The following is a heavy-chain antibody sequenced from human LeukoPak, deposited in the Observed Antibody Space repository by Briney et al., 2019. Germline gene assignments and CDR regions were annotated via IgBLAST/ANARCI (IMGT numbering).Heavy chain of an antibody. V-gene: IGHV3-30*04. CDR2: ISYDGSNK. CDR1: GFTFSSYA. D-gene: IGHD3-16*02. J-gene: IGHJ4*02. CDR3: ARDLVDYDYVWGSYRYTGGFDY. Sequence: GGSLRLSCAASGFTFSSYAMHWVRQAPGKGLEWVAVISYDGSNKYYADSVKGRFTISRDNSKNTLYLQTNSLRAEGPAVYYCARDLVDYDYVWGSYRYTGGFDYWGQGTLVTVSS.